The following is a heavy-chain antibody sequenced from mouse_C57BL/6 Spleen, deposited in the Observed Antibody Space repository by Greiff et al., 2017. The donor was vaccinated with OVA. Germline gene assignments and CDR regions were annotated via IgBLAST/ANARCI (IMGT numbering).Heavy chain of an antibody. CDR2: IYPSDSET. CDR1: GYTFTSYW. Sequence: QVHVKQPGAELVRPGSSVKLSCKASGYTFTSYWMDWVKQRPGQGLEWIGNIYPSDSETHYNQKFKDKATLTVDKSSSTAYMQLSSLTSEDSAVYYCARWPDWYFDVWGTGTTVTVSS. CDR3: ARWPDWYFDV. V-gene: IGHV1-61*01. J-gene: IGHJ1*03.